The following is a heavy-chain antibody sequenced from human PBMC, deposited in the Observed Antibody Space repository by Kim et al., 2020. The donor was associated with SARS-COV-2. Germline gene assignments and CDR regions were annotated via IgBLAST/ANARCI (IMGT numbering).Heavy chain of an antibody. J-gene: IGHJ4*02. Sequence: TCNADTVKGRFTISRDNAKNTRYVQMNSRRAEDTAVYYCAKDRAIADYWGQGALVTFSS. V-gene: IGHV3-23*01. D-gene: IGHD3-10*01. CDR3: AKDRAIADY. CDR2: T.